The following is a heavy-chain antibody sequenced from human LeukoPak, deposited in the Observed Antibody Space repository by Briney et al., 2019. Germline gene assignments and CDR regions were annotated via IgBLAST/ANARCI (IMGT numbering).Heavy chain of an antibody. V-gene: IGHV4-39*06. D-gene: IGHD1-7*01. CDR2: IYYSGST. J-gene: IGHJ6*03. Sequence: SETLSLTCTVSGDSISGSSYYWGWVRQPPGEGLEWRGSIYYSGSTSYSPSLQSRVPRTVDPTKNQFTLKLSSVTAADTAVYYSARVTGTTYHYYMDAWGKGTTVTVTS. CDR1: GDSISGSSYY. CDR3: ARVTGTTYHYYMDA.